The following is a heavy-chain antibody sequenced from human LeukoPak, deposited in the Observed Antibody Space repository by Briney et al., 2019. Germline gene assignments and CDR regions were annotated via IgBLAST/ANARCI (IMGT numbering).Heavy chain of an antibody. J-gene: IGHJ6*02. V-gene: IGHV3-11*01. CDR2: ISSGGSTI. CDR1: GFTFSDYY. CDR3: ARESARTYYYGMDV. Sequence: GGSLRLSCAASGFTFSDYYMSWIRQAPGKGLEWVSYISSGGSTIYYADSVEGRFTISRDNAKNSLYLQMNSLRAEDTAVYYCARESARTYYYGMDVWGQGTTVTVSS.